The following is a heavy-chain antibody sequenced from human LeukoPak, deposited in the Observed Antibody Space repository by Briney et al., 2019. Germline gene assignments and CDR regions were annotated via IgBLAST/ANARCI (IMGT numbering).Heavy chain of an antibody. Sequence: SETLSITCTVSGVSISSSYWSWIRNSPGKGLEWIGYFSYRGTTKYNPSLKGRVTISMDTPKNQVSLNLSSVTAADTAFYYCARDPGSCSGGSCSFYWYFDLWGRGTLVSVSS. D-gene: IGHD2-15*01. V-gene: IGHV4-59*01. J-gene: IGHJ2*01. CDR1: GVSISSSY. CDR2: FSYRGTT. CDR3: ARDPGSCSGGSCSFYWYFDL.